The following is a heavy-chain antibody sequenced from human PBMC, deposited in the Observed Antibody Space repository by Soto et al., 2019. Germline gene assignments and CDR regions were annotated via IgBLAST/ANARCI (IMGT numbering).Heavy chain of an antibody. J-gene: IGHJ5*01. CDR2: ISGNNGAT. V-gene: IGHV1-18*04. CDR1: GYTFANYG. D-gene: IGHD1-1*01. Sequence: ASVKVSCKASGYTFANYGISWVRQAPGQGLEWMGWISGNNGATNFAPKVQDRITMTLDTSTGVASLTLRSLRSDDTAIYYCVRDLKYLRVTGNWFDSGGQGTLVTVSS. CDR3: VRDLKYLRVTGNWFDS.